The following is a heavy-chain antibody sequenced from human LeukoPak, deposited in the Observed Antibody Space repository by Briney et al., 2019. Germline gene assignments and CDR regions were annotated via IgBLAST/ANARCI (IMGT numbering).Heavy chain of an antibody. V-gene: IGHV3-53*01. CDR3: AIFPGY. Sequence: GGSLRLSCAASGFTVSDNYMSWVRQAPGKGLEWVSVIYSDGRTHYADSVKGRFTVSRDNSKNTLYLQMNSLRAEDTAVYYCAIFPGYWGQGTLVTVSS. J-gene: IGHJ4*02. D-gene: IGHD2/OR15-2a*01. CDR1: GFTVSDNY. CDR2: IYSDGRT.